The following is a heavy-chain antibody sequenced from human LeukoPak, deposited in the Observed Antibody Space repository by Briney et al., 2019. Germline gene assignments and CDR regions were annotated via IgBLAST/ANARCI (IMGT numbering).Heavy chain of an antibody. CDR3: ANPFSSGADFDY. J-gene: IGHJ4*02. CDR2: IRYDGSNK. CDR1: GFTFSSYG. D-gene: IGHD7-27*01. Sequence: GGSLRLSCAASGFTFSSYGMHWVRQAPGKGLEWVAFIRYDGSNKYYADSVKGRFTISRDNSKNTLYLQMNSLRAEDTAVYYCANPFSSGADFDYWGQGTLVTVSS. V-gene: IGHV3-30*02.